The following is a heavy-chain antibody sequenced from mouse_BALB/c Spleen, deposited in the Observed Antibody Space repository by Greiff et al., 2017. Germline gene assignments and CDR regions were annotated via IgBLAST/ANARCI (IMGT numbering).Heavy chain of an antibody. CDR1: GFTFSSYA. V-gene: IGHV5-9-4*01. Sequence: DVQLVESGGGLVKPGGSLKVSCAASGFTFSSYAMSWVRQSPEKRLEWVAEISSGGSYTYYPDTVTGRFTISRDNAKNTLYLEMSSLRSEDTAMYYCARVERYDDGDYFDYWGQGTTLTVSS. D-gene: IGHD2-14*01. CDR3: ARVERYDDGDYFDY. CDR2: ISSGGSYT. J-gene: IGHJ2*01.